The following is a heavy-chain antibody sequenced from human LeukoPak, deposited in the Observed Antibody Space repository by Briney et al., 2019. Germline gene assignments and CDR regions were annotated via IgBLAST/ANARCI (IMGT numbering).Heavy chain of an antibody. D-gene: IGHD6-6*01. CDR1: GFTFSNYA. CDR2: ISYDGNNK. J-gene: IGHJ3*02. Sequence: GGSLRLSCAASGFTFSNYAMHWVRQAPGKGLEWVAVISYDGNNKYYADSVKGRFTISRDNSKNTLYLQMNSLRAEDTAVYYCARTRQSGRSSSVGDGLDIWGQGTMVTVSS. CDR3: ARTRQSGRSSSVGDGLDI. V-gene: IGHV3-30*04.